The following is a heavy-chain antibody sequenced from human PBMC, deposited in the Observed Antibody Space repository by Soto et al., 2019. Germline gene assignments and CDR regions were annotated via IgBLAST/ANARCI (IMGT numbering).Heavy chain of an antibody. CDR2: MSERSGPP. CDR3: AKDQDNTDYYWIFDL. J-gene: IGHJ2*01. D-gene: IGHD4-17*01. Sequence: GGSLRLSCAASGFNFRKFAMSWVRQAPGKGLEWVSGMSERSGPPLYADSVKGRFTISRDNSKSTLYLEMNNLRPEDTAVYYCAKDQDNTDYYWIFDLWGRGTPVTVSS. CDR1: GFNFRKFA. V-gene: IGHV3-23*01.